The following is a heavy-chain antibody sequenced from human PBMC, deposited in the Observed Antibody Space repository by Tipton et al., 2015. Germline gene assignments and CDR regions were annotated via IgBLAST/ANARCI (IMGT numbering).Heavy chain of an antibody. CDR3: ARSGDTYIDY. J-gene: IGHJ4*02. D-gene: IGHD5-18*01. CDR2: IYYSGTT. CDR1: GDSMSSGTYY. V-gene: IGHV4-31*03. Sequence: GLVKPSGTLSLTCTVSGDSMSSGTYYWSWIRQHPGKGLEWIGYIYYSGTTYYNPSLKSRLTISLDRSKSHFSLQLTSVTAADTAVYYCARSGDTYIDYWGQGTLVTVSS.